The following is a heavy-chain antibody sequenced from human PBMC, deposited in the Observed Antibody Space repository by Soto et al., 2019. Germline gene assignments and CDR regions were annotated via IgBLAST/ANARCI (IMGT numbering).Heavy chain of an antibody. CDR2: IIPLFGTA. CDR3: ARDVGPYSNYVQEHSGGMDV. V-gene: IGHV1-69*01. Sequence: QVQLVQSGTEVKKPGSSVKVSCKASGGTFSSYAISWVRQAPGQGLEWMGGIIPLFGTANYAQKFQGRVTITADESTSTAYMELRSLRSEDTAVYYCARDVGPYSNYVQEHSGGMDVWGQGTTVTVSS. CDR1: GGTFSSYA. D-gene: IGHD4-4*01. J-gene: IGHJ6*02.